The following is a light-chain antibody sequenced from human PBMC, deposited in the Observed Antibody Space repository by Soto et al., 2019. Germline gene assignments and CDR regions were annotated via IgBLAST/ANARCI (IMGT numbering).Light chain of an antibody. Sequence: EIVLTQSPGTLSLSPEERATLSCRASQSVTKNFVAWYQQKPGQAPRLLIDDASRRATGIPDRFSGSGSGTDFTLTISRLEPEDFAVYYCQQCSSSPLTFGGGTKVDIK. V-gene: IGKV3-20*01. J-gene: IGKJ4*01. CDR1: QSVTKNF. CDR3: QQCSSSPLT. CDR2: DAS.